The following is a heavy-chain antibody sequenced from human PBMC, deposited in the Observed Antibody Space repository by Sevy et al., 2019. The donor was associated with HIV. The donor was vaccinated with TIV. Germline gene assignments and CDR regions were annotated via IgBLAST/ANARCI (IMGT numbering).Heavy chain of an antibody. V-gene: IGHV3-74*01. CDR2: INSDGTNT. Sequence: GGSLRLSCAASGFTFSSYWMHWVRQAPGKGLVWVSRINSDGTNTNYADSVKGRFTISRDNAKNTLYLQMNSLRAEDTAVYYCARGAAGMGQQIDYWGQGTLVTVSS. D-gene: IGHD6-19*01. CDR3: ARGAAGMGQQIDY. J-gene: IGHJ4*02. CDR1: GFTFSSYW.